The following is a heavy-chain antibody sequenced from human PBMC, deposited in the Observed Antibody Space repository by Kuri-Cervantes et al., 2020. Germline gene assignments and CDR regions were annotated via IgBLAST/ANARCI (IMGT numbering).Heavy chain of an antibody. J-gene: IGHJ5*02. D-gene: IGHD4-17*01. CDR3: ASQPTVTTGGFDP. V-gene: IGHV4-30-2*03. CDR2: IYHSGGT. Sequence: SETLSLTCAVSGGSISGGGYSWSWIRQPPGKGLEWIGFIYHSGGTSYNPSLKSRVTISVDTSKNQFSLKLSSVTAADTAVYYCASQPTVTTGGFDPWGQGTLVTVSS. CDR1: GGSISGGGYS.